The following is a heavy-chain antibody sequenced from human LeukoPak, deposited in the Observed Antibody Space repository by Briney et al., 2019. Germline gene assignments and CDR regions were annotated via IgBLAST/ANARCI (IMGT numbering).Heavy chain of an antibody. D-gene: IGHD2-2*01. CDR1: GFTFSSYG. J-gene: IGHJ5*02. V-gene: IGHV3-33*01. CDR3: ARDRSCSSTSCYGRNWFDP. CDR2: IWYDGSNK. Sequence: GRSLRLSCAASGFTFSSYGMHWVRQAPGKGLEWVAVIWYDGSNKYYADSVKGRFTISRDNSKNTLYLQMNSLRAEDTAVYYCARDRSCSSTSCYGRNWFDPWGQGTLFTVSS.